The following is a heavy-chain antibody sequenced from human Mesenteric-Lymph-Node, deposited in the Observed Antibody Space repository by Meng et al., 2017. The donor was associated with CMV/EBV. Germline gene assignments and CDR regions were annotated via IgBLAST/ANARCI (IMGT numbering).Heavy chain of an antibody. D-gene: IGHD1-1*01. Sequence: LVCAASGFTFSSYSMNWVRQAPGKGLEWVSSISSSSSYIYYADSVKGRFTISRDNAKNSLYLQMNSLRAEDTAVYYCARSVEGNFDYWGQGTLVTVSS. CDR2: ISSSSSYI. CDR1: GFTFSSYS. CDR3: ARSVEGNFDY. V-gene: IGHV3-21*01. J-gene: IGHJ4*02.